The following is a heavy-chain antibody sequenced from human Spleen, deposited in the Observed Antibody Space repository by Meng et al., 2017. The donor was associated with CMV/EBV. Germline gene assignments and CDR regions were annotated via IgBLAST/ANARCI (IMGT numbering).Heavy chain of an antibody. J-gene: IGHJ6*02. Sequence: SQTLSLTCTVSGGSVSSGSYYWSWIRQPPGKGLEWIGYIYYSGSTNYNPSLKSRVTISVDTSKNQFSLKLSSVTAADTAVYYCARVQYCSSTSCFSPYYYYGMDVWGQGTTVTVSS. V-gene: IGHV4-61*01. CDR2: IYYSGST. D-gene: IGHD2-2*01. CDR1: GGSVSSGSYY. CDR3: ARVQYCSSTSCFSPYYYYGMDV.